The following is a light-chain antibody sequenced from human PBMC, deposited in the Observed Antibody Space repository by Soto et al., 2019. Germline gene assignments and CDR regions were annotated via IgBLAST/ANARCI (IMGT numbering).Light chain of an antibody. CDR2: GAS. J-gene: IGKJ1*01. V-gene: IGKV3-20*01. CDR3: QQYGSSPET. CDR1: QSVSSSY. Sequence: EIVLTQSPGTLSLSPGERATLSCRASQSVSSSYLAWYQQKPGQAPGLLIYGASSRATGIPDRFSGSGSGTDFTLTISRLEPEDFAVYYCQQYGSSPETFGQGTK.